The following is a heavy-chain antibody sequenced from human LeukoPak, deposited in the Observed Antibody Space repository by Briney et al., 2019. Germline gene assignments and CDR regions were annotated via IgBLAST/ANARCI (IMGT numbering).Heavy chain of an antibody. Sequence: SCKVSGYTLTELSMHWVRQAPGKGLEWVAVISYDGSNKYYADSVKGRFTISRDNSKNTLYLQMNSLRAEDTAVYYCARTSIYYDFWSGYNWFDPWGQGTLVTVSS. CDR2: ISYDGSNK. V-gene: IGHV3-30-3*01. D-gene: IGHD3-3*01. CDR3: ARTSIYYDFWSGYNWFDP. CDR1: GYTLTELS. J-gene: IGHJ5*02.